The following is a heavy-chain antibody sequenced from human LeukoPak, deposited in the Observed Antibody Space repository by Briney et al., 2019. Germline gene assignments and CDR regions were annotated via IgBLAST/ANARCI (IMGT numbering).Heavy chain of an antibody. CDR3: ARDQVFRYFDY. CDR2: ISYDGSNK. CDR1: EFTFSSYW. J-gene: IGHJ4*02. D-gene: IGHD2/OR15-2a*01. Sequence: GGSLRLSCAASEFTFSSYWMSWVRQAPGKGLEWVAVISYDGSNKYYADSVKGRFTISRDNSKNTLYLQMNSLRAEDTAVYYCARDQVFRYFDYWGQGTLVTVSS. V-gene: IGHV3-30-3*01.